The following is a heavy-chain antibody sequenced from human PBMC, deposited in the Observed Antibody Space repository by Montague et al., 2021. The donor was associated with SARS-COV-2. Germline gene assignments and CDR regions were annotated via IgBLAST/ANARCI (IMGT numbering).Heavy chain of an antibody. CDR2: LHYSGST. D-gene: IGHD2-2*01. V-gene: IGHV4-39*07. CDR3: ARDKAEYIVVVLAVTLAYGMDV. J-gene: IGHJ6*02. Sequence: SETLSLTCTVSGGSISSSSYYWGWIRQPPGKGLEWIGSLHYSGSTYYNPSNKSRVTISVDTSKNQFSLKLSSVTDADTAVYYCARDKAEYIVVVLAVTLAYGMDVWGQGTTVTVSS. CDR1: GGSISSSSYY.